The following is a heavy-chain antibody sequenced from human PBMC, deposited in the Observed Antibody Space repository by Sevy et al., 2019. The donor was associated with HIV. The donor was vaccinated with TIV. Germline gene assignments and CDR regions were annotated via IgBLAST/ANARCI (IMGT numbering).Heavy chain of an antibody. CDR3: ATTYSSDWYYFDY. J-gene: IGHJ4*02. Sequence: GGSLRLSCTASGFTFSSYSMNWVRQAPGKGLEWVSYISSSSSTIYYAASVKGRFTSSRDNAKNSLYLQMNSLRDEDTAMYYRATTYSSDWYYFDYWGQGTLVTVSS. CDR1: GFTFSSYS. V-gene: IGHV3-48*02. CDR2: ISSSSSTI. D-gene: IGHD6-19*01.